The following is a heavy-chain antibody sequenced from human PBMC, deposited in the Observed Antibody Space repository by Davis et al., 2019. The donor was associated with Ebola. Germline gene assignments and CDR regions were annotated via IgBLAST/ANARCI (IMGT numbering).Heavy chain of an antibody. CDR3: ARHFVGKLFGMDV. CDR2: IDPSDSYT. CDR1: GYSFTSYW. Sequence: GESLKISCKGSGYSFTSYWISWVRQMPRKGLEWMGRIDPSDSYTDYSPSFQGHVSISADKSINTAYLQWSSLKASDTAMYFCARHFVGKLFGMDVWGQGTTVTVSS. V-gene: IGHV5-10-1*01. J-gene: IGHJ6*02. D-gene: IGHD3-3*02.